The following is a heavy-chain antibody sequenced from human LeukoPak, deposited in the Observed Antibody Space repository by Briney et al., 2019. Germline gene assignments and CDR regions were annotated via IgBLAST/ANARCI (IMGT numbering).Heavy chain of an antibody. Sequence: GGSLRLSCAASGFTFSSYSMNWVRQAPGKGLEWVSSISRSSSYIYYGDSVKGRFTISRDNAKNSLYLQMNSLRAEDTAVYYCARGSRFGVVGRDAFDIWGQGTVVTVSS. CDR3: ARGSRFGVVGRDAFDI. CDR2: ISRSSSYI. CDR1: GFTFSSYS. V-gene: IGHV3-21*01. J-gene: IGHJ3*02. D-gene: IGHD3-3*01.